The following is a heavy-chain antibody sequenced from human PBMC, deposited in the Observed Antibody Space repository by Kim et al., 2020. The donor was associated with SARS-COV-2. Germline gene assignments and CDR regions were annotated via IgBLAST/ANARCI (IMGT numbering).Heavy chain of an antibody. CDR1: GFTFSSYW. Sequence: GGSLRLSCAASGFTFSSYWMSWVRQAPGKGLEWVANIKQDGSEKYYVDSVKGRFTISRDNAKNSLYLQMNSLRAEDTAVYYCARDEKGDYSWFDPWGQGTLVTVSS. CDR2: IKQDGSEK. J-gene: IGHJ5*02. CDR3: ARDEKGDYSWFDP. D-gene: IGHD3-10*01. V-gene: IGHV3-7*01.